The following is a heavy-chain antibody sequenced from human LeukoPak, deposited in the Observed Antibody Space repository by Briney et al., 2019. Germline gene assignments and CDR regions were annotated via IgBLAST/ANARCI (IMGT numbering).Heavy chain of an antibody. CDR3: ARLGGNYYDSSGYFDY. V-gene: IGHV3-21*01. Sequence: GGSLRLSCAASGFTFSSYSMNWVRQAPGKGLEWVSSISSSSSYIYYAGSVKGRFTISRDNAKNSLYLQMNSLRAEDTAVYYCARLGGNYYDSSGYFDYWGQGTLVTVSS. CDR1: GFTFSSYS. D-gene: IGHD3-22*01. J-gene: IGHJ4*02. CDR2: ISSSSSYI.